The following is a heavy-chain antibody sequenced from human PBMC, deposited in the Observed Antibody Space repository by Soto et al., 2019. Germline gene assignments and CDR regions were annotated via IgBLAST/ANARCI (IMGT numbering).Heavy chain of an antibody. CDR3: ASNIGGNDYGDYGYLGV. CDR1: GGSISSGGYS. V-gene: IGHV4-30-2*01. Sequence: PSETLSLTCAVSGGSISSGGYSWSWIRQPPGKGLEWIGYIYHSGSTYYNPSLKSRVTISVDRSKNQFSLKLSSVTAADTAVYYCASNIGGNDYGDYGYLGVWGQGTTVTVSS. J-gene: IGHJ6*02. CDR2: IYHSGST. D-gene: IGHD4-17*01.